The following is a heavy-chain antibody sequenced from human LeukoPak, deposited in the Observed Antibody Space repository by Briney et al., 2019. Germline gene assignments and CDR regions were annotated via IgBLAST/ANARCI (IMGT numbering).Heavy chain of an antibody. J-gene: IGHJ5*02. V-gene: IGHV3-48*01. CDR1: GFSFSAYS. Sequence: GGSLRLSCAASGFSFSAYSFNWIRQTPGKGLEWLSYISTSSNTIYYADTVKGRFTISRDNAKNSLFLQMNSLRAEDTAVYYCARVRRYFDTSGYQVFWFDPWAREPGSPSPQ. CDR2: ISTSSNTI. CDR3: ARVRRYFDTSGYQVFWFDP. D-gene: IGHD3-22*01.